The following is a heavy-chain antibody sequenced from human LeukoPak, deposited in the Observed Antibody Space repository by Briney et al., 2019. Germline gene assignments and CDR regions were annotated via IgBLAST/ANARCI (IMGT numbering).Heavy chain of an antibody. CDR2: INSDGSST. CDR3: ASPGPVTTDPRDFQH. D-gene: IGHD4-17*01. V-gene: IGHV3-74*01. J-gene: IGHJ1*01. CDR1: GFTFSSYW. Sequence: PGGSLRLSCAASGFTFSSYWMHWVRQAPGKGLVWVSRINSDGSSTSYADSVKGRFTISRDNAKNTLYLQMNSLRAEDTVVYYCASPGPVTTDPRDFQHWGQGTLVTVSS.